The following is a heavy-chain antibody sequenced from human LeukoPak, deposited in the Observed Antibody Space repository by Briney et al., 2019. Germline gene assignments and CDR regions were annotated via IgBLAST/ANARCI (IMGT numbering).Heavy chain of an antibody. V-gene: IGHV4-39*07. CDR1: GGSISRDTYY. Sequence: SETLSLTCTVSGGSISRDTYYCAWIRQSPGRGLEWLGSVYYSGRTDYNPSLKSRVTIFVDTSKNQFSLKLSSVTAADTAVYYCAREVGSGWYGGWFDPWGQGTLVTVSS. D-gene: IGHD6-19*01. J-gene: IGHJ5*02. CDR2: VYYSGRT. CDR3: AREVGSGWYGGWFDP.